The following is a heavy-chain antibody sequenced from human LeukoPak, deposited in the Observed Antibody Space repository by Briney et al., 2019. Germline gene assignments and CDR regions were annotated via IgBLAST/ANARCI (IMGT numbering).Heavy chain of an antibody. D-gene: IGHD3-10*01. V-gene: IGHV4-59*01. CDR1: GGSISSYY. Sequence: SETLSLNCTVSGGSISSYYWSWIRQPPGKGLEWIGYIYYSGSTNYNPSLKSRVTISVDTSKNQFSLKLSSVTAADTAVYYCARVREFSRDAFDIWGQGTMVTVSS. CDR2: IYYSGST. CDR3: ARVREFSRDAFDI. J-gene: IGHJ3*02.